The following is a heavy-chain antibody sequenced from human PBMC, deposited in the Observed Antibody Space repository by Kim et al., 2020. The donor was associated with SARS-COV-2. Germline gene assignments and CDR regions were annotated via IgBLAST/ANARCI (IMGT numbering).Heavy chain of an antibody. V-gene: IGHV4-39*07. J-gene: IGHJ3*02. CDR3: ARLYSDTMIVVVTPGAFDI. CDR1: GGSISSSSYY. Sequence: SETLSLTCTVSGGSISSSSYYWGWIRQPPGKGLEWIGSIYYSGSTYYNPSLKSRVTISVDTSKNQFSLKLSSVTAADTAVYYCARLYSDTMIVVVTPGAFDIWGQGTMVTVSS. CDR2: IYYSGST. D-gene: IGHD3-22*01.